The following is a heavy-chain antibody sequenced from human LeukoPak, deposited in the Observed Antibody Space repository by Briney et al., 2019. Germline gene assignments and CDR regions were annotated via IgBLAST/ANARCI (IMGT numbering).Heavy chain of an antibody. D-gene: IGHD6-13*01. Sequence: SETLSLTCAVYGGSFSGYYWSWNRQPPGKGLEWIGEINHSGSTNYNPSLKSRVTISVDTSKNQFSLKLSSVTAADTAVYYCAREGAAAALDYFDYWGQGTLVTVSS. CDR2: INHSGST. CDR3: AREGAAAALDYFDY. J-gene: IGHJ4*02. V-gene: IGHV4-34*01. CDR1: GGSFSGYY.